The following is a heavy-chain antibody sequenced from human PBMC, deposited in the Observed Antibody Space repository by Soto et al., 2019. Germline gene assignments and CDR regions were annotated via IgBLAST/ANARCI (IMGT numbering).Heavy chain of an antibody. CDR3: ARDMAVAGTSVFDC. CDR1: GYSFNDYY. CDR2: ISPSSGGT. J-gene: IGHJ5*01. Sequence: ASVKVFCKASGYSFNDYYIHWVRQAPGQGPEWMGWISPSSGGTHYAPKFEGRVTLTRDTSISTAYMDLSRLTSDDTAVYYCARDMAVAGTSVFDCWGQGNLVTVSS. D-gene: IGHD6-19*01. V-gene: IGHV1-2*02.